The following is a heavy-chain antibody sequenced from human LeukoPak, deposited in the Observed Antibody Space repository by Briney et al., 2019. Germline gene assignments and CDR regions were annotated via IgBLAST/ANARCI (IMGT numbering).Heavy chain of an antibody. J-gene: IGHJ4*02. CDR3: AKIRFDYGDYVPHFDY. CDR2: ISGSGGST. Sequence: GGSLRLSCAASGFTFSSYAMSWVRQAPGKGLEWVSAISGSGGSTYYADSVKGRFTISRDNSKNTLYLQMNSLRAEDTAVYYCAKIRFDYGDYVPHFDYWGQGTVVTVSS. D-gene: IGHD4-17*01. V-gene: IGHV3-23*01. CDR1: GFTFSSYA.